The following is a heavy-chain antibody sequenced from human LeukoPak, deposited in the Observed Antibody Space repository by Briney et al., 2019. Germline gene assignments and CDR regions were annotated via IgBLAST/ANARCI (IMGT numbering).Heavy chain of an antibody. CDR1: GFTFRSYD. CDR3: ARAAYSSTWYSRYFDL. J-gene: IGHJ2*01. Sequence: GGSLRLSCAASGFTFRSYDMHWVRQATGKGLEWVSGIGTAGEIYYPGSVKGRFTISRENAKNSLYLQMNSRRAGDTAVYYCARAAYSSTWYSRYFDLWGRGTLVTVSS. CDR2: IGTAGEI. V-gene: IGHV3-13*01. D-gene: IGHD6-13*01.